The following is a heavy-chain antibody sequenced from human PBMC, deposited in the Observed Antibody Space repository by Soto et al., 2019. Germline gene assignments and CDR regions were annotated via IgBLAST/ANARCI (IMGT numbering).Heavy chain of an antibody. Sequence: QVQLQESGPGLVKPSETLSLTCTVSGGSVSSGSYYWSWIRQPPGKGLEWIGYIYYSGSTNYNPSLTRRFTISVDTVTTQFSLKLGSVTAADTAVYYWGRGGYTNYVWGSYRVYNWFDPWGQGTLVTVSS. J-gene: IGHJ5*02. CDR3: GRGGYTNYVWGSYRVYNWFDP. CDR2: IYYSGST. D-gene: IGHD3-16*02. CDR1: GGSVSSGSYY. V-gene: IGHV4-61*01.